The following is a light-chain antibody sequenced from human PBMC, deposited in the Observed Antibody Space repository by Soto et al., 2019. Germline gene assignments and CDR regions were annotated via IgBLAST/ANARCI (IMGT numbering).Light chain of an antibody. CDR2: TDN. CDR3: GAWDESLNGYV. V-gene: IGLV1-44*01. J-gene: IGLJ1*01. Sequence: QSVLTQPPSVSGAPGQRVTISCTGSSSNIGINTVNWYQQLPGTAPKVLIHTDNQRPSGVPDRFSGSKSGTSASLAINGLQSGDEADYYCGAWDESLNGYVFGTGTKVTVL. CDR1: SSNIGINT.